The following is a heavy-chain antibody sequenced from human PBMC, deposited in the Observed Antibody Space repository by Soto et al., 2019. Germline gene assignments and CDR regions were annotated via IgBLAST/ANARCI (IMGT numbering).Heavy chain of an antibody. J-gene: IGHJ6*02. CDR1: GFTFTSSA. V-gene: IGHV1-58*01. CDR3: AAATPYYDILTGYISYYYYYGMDV. D-gene: IGHD3-9*01. Sequence: GASVKVSCKASGFTFTSSAVQWVRQARGQRLEWIGWIVVGSGNTNYAQKFQERVTITRDMSTSTAYMELSSLRSEDTAVYYCAAATPYYDILTGYISYYYYYGMDVWGQGTTVTVSS. CDR2: IVVGSGNT.